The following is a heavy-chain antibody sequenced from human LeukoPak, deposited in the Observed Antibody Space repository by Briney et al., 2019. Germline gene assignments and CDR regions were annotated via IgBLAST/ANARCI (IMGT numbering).Heavy chain of an antibody. V-gene: IGHV3-66*02. CDR2: IYSGGST. CDR1: GFTVSSYY. CDR3: ARGLSGDPYYFDY. D-gene: IGHD7-27*01. J-gene: IGHJ4*02. Sequence: AGGSLRLSCAASGFTVSSYYMSWVRQAPGKGLEWVSVIYSGGSTYYADSVKGRLIISRDNSKNTLYLQMNSLRAEDTAVYYCARGLSGDPYYFDYWGQGTLVTVSS.